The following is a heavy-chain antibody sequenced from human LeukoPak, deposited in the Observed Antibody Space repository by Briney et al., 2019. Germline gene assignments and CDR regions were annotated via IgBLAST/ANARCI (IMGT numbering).Heavy chain of an antibody. CDR1: GGTFSSYA. V-gene: IGHV1-69*06. J-gene: IGHJ6*03. Sequence: SVTVSCKASGGTFSSYAISWVRQAPGQGLEWMGGIIPIFGTANYAQKFQGRVTITADKSTSTAYMELSSLRSEDTAVYYCARDLVGGQWLVKGVYYYYMDVWGKGTTVTVSS. CDR2: IIPIFGTA. CDR3: ARDLVGGQWLVKGVYYYYMDV. D-gene: IGHD6-19*01.